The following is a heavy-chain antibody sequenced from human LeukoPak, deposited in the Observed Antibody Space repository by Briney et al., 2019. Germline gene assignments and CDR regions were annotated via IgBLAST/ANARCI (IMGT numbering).Heavy chain of an antibody. J-gene: IGHJ6*02. CDR3: ARVGATKPAGYYYGMDV. CDR1: GYTFTSYG. V-gene: IGHV1-18*01. Sequence: ASVKVSCKASGYTFTSYGISWVRQAPGQGLEWMGWISVYNGNTNYAQKLQGRVTMTTDTSTSTAYMELRILRSDDTDVYYCARVGATKPAGYYYGMDVWGQGTTVTVSS. D-gene: IGHD1-26*01. CDR2: ISVYNGNT.